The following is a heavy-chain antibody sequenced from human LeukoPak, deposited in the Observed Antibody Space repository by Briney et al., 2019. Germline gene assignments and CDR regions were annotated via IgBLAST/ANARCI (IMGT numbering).Heavy chain of an antibody. V-gene: IGHV3-23*01. J-gene: IGHJ5*02. CDR3: AKNVDYDCWSGYLEFDP. Sequence: PGGSLRLSCAASGFTFSSYAMSWVRQAPGKGLEWVSAISGSGDKTYYADSVKGRFTISRDNSKNTLDLQMNSLRAEDTALYYCAKNVDYDCWSGYLEFDPWGQGTLVTVSS. CDR2: ISGSGDKT. D-gene: IGHD3-3*01. CDR1: GFTFSSYA.